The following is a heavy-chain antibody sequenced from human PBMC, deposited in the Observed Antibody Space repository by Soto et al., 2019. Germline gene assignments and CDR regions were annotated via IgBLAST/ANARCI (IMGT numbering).Heavy chain of an antibody. Sequence: QVQLQQWGAGLLKPSETLSLTCAVYGGSFSGYYWTWIRQPPGTGLEWIGEINHSGSTNYNPSLTSRVTISVDTSKNQFSLKLTSVTAAVTAVYYCARDQITGLFDYWGQGTLVTVSS. V-gene: IGHV4-34*01. D-gene: IGHD2-8*02. J-gene: IGHJ4*02. CDR1: GGSFSGYY. CDR2: INHSGST. CDR3: ARDQITGLFDY.